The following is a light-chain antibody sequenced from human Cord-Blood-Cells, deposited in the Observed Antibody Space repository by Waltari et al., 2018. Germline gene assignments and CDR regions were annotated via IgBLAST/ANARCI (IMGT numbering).Light chain of an antibody. CDR1: QRVSSN. CDR3: QQYNNWPLT. J-gene: IGKJ4*01. CDR2: GAS. Sequence: IVMTQSPATLSVLPGESATLSCRASQRVSSNLAWYQQKPGQAPRLLIYGASTRATGIPARFSGSGSGTEFTLTISSLQSEDFAVYYCQQYNNWPLTFGGGTKVEIK. V-gene: IGKV3-15*01.